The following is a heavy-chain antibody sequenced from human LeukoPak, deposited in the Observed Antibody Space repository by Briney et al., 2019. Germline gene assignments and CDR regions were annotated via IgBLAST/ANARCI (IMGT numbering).Heavy chain of an antibody. Sequence: GGSLRLSCAASGFTFSTYSMNWVRQAPGKGLEWVSAISNSGYTYYADSPKGRVTISRDNAKSSLYLQMNSLRAEDTAVYYCARDRTMTGDRGIDYWGQGTPVTVSS. CDR3: ARDRTMTGDRGIDY. D-gene: IGHD3-22*01. V-gene: IGHV3-21*01. CDR2: ISNSGYT. J-gene: IGHJ4*02. CDR1: GFTFSTYS.